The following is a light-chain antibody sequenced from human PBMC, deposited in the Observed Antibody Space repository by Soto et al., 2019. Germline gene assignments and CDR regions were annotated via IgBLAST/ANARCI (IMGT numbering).Light chain of an antibody. J-gene: IGLJ2*01. CDR2: ESS. V-gene: IGLV2-23*01. CDR3: CSYAGSSTDVV. CDR1: SSDVGSYNL. Sequence: QSALTQPASVSGSPGQSITISCTGTSSDVGSYNLVSWYQQHPGKAPKLMIYESSKRPSGVSNRFSGSKSGNTASLAIAGLQAEDEADYCCCSYAGSSTDVVFGGGTKLTVL.